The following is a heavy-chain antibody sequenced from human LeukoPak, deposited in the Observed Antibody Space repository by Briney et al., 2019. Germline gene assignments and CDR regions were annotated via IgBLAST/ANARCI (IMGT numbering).Heavy chain of an antibody. CDR2: ISYDGSNK. Sequence: PGRSLRLSCAASGFTFSSYGMHWVRQAPGKGLEWVAVISYDGSNKYYADSAKGRFTISRDNSKNTLYLQMNSLRAEDTAVYYCAKDRERSPGNWGQGTLVTVSS. D-gene: IGHD6-25*01. J-gene: IGHJ4*02. CDR3: AKDRERSPGN. V-gene: IGHV3-30*18. CDR1: GFTFSSYG.